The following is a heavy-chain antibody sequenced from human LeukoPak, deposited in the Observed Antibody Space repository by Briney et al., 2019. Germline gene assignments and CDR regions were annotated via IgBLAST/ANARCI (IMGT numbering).Heavy chain of an antibody. D-gene: IGHD2-21*02. J-gene: IGHJ6*04. Sequence: PGGSLRLSCAASGFTFSSYAMSWVRQAPGKGLEWVSAISGSGGSTYYADSVKGRFTISRDNSKNTLYLQMSSLRAEDTAVYYCVKDLLAYGGGDCPNLGYYGMDVWGKGTTVTVSS. CDR3: VKDLLAYGGGDCPNLGYYGMDV. V-gene: IGHV3-23*01. CDR2: ISGSGGST. CDR1: GFTFSSYA.